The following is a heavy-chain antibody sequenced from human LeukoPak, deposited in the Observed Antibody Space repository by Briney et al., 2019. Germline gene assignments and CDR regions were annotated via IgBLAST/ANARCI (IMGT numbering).Heavy chain of an antibody. V-gene: IGHV4-39*07. CDR2: IYYRGST. Sequence: SETLSLTCTVSGGSINSNGYFWGWIRQPPGKGLEWLGSIYYRGSTYYSPSLKSRVTLSVDTSKNQFSLRLSSVTAADTAVYYCARDGGYYYGSGSYSPPFDYWGQGTLVTVSS. CDR1: GGSINSNGYF. D-gene: IGHD3-10*01. J-gene: IGHJ4*02. CDR3: ARDGGYYYGSGSYSPPFDY.